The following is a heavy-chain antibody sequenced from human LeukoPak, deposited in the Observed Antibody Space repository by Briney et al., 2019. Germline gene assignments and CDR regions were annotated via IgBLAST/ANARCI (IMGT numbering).Heavy chain of an antibody. D-gene: IGHD3-3*01. CDR3: ARDGVTVSSSPSYWYFDL. CDR1: GFTFSAYT. CDR2: ISSTSSYI. J-gene: IGHJ2*01. Sequence: PGGSLRLSCAASGFTFSAYTINWVRQAPGKGLEWVSSISSTSSYIYSADSVKGRFTISRDNAKNSLFLHMNSLTADDTAVCYCARDGVTVSSSPSYWYFDLWGRGTLVTVSS. V-gene: IGHV3-21*01.